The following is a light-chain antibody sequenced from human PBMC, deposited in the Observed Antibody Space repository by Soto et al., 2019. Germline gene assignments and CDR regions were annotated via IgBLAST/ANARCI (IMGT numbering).Light chain of an antibody. J-gene: IGKJ1*01. CDR2: AAS. CDR3: QKYNSAPPWT. Sequence: DIQMTQSPSSLSASVGDRVTITCRASQGISNYLAWYQQKPAKVPKLLIYAASTLQSGVPSRFSGSGSGTDFTITISSLQPEDVATYYCQKYNSAPPWTFGQGTKVEIK. CDR1: QGISNY. V-gene: IGKV1-27*01.